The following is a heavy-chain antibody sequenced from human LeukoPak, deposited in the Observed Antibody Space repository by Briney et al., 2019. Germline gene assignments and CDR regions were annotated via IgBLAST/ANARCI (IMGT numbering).Heavy chain of an antibody. J-gene: IGHJ4*02. CDR1: GGSIRSYY. V-gene: IGHV4-59*08. Sequence: SETLSLTCTVSGGSIRSYYWNWIRQTPGKGLEWIGHIYYSGITNYNPSLKSRVTISVDTSKNQFSLKLSSVTAADTAVYYCARRGWMVGYYFDYWGQGTLVTVSS. CDR3: ARRGWMVGYYFDY. CDR2: IYYSGIT. D-gene: IGHD3-10*01.